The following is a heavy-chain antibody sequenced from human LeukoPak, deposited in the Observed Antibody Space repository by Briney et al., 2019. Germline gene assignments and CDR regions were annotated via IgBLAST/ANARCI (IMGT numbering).Heavy chain of an antibody. CDR1: GFTFSSYR. V-gene: IGHV3-48*01. CDR3: ARDRSSSWYSDPNY. D-gene: IGHD6-13*01. Sequence: PGGSLRLSCAASGFTFSSYRMNWVRQAPGKGLEWVSYISSSSSTIYYADSVKGRFTISRDNAKNSLYLQMNSLRAEDTAVYYCARDRSSSWYSDPNYWGQGTLVTVSS. J-gene: IGHJ4*02. CDR2: ISSSSSTI.